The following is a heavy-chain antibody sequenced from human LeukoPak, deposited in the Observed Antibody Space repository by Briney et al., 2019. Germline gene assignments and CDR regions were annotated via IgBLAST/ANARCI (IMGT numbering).Heavy chain of an antibody. V-gene: IGHV3-21*01. CDR3: ARGHLHYYGSGRPPG. J-gene: IGHJ4*02. CDR2: ISSSSSYI. CDR1: GFTFSSYG. Sequence: PGGSLRLSCAASGFTFSSYGMHWVRQAPGKGLEWVSSISSSSSYIYYADSVKGRFTISRDNAKNSLSLQMNSLRAEDTAVYYCARGHLHYYGSGRPPGWGQGTLVTVSS. D-gene: IGHD3-10*01.